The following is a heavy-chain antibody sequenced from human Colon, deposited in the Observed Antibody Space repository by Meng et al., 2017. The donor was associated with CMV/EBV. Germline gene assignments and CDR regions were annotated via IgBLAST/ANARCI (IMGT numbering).Heavy chain of an antibody. CDR3: AKDRYYDFWSGFDY. V-gene: IGHV3-23*01. CDR2: ISGSGGST. J-gene: IGHJ4*02. Sequence: GESLKISCAASGFTFSSYAMSWVRQAPGKGLGWVSAISGSGGSTYYADSVKGRFTVSRDNSKNTLYLQMNSLRAEDTAVYYCAKDRYYDFWSGFDYWGQGTLVTVSS. CDR1: GFTFSSYA. D-gene: IGHD3-3*01.